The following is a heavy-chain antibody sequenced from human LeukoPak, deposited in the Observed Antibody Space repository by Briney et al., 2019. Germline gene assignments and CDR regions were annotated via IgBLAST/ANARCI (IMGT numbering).Heavy chain of an antibody. J-gene: IGHJ6*02. D-gene: IGHD2-15*01. CDR1: GFTFSDYY. CDR3: ARVWITGYCSGGSCFEPLNGMDV. V-gene: IGHV3-11*01. Sequence: GGSLRLSCAASGFTFSDYYMSWIRQAPGKGLEWVSYITSSGSTIYYADSVKGRFTISRDNAKNSLYLQMNSLRAEDTAVYYCARVWITGYCSGGSCFEPLNGMDVWGQGTTVTVSS. CDR2: ITSSGSTI.